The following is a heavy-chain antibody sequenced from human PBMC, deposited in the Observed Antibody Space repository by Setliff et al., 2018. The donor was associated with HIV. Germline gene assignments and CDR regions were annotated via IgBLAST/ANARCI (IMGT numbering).Heavy chain of an antibody. CDR3: ARLSYSGSSGSRLFDY. CDR1: GGPFTNHG. J-gene: IGHJ4*02. V-gene: IGHV4-34*01. Sequence: SETLSLTCAAYGGPFTNHGWNWIRQSPGKGLEWIGEIDNRGGYNYNPSFSSRVTISVDASKRQFSLNLKSVTAADTAVYYCARLSYSGSSGSRLFDYWGQGTLVTVSS. D-gene: IGHD6-6*01. CDR2: IDNRGGY.